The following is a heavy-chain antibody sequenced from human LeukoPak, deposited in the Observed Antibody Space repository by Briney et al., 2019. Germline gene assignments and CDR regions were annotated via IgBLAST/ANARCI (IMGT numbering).Heavy chain of an antibody. CDR1: GFTVSSNY. Sequence: PGGSLRLSCAASGFTVSSNYMSWVRQGPGKGLEWVAYIAHHGNNKYYADSVKGRFTISRDNSKRTLYLQMNSLRADDTAVYYCAKDGSWSCTDWGQGTLVTVSS. CDR3: AKDGSWSCTD. J-gene: IGHJ4*02. CDR2: IAHHGNNK. D-gene: IGHD2-8*02. V-gene: IGHV3-30*02.